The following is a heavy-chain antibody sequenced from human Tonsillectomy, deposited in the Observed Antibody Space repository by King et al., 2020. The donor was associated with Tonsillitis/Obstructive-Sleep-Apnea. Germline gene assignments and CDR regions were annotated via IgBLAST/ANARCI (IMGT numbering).Heavy chain of an antibody. CDR2: IYPGDSDT. J-gene: IGHJ3*02. D-gene: IGHD3-22*01. CDR1: GYSFTNYW. V-gene: IGHV5-51*01. CDR3: ARRLVVPQNNAFDI. Sequence: QLVQSGAEVKKSGESLKISCKGSGYSFTNYWIGWVRQMPGKGLEWMGIIYPGDSDTRYSPSFQGQVTISADKSISTAYLQWRSLKASDTAMYYCARRLVVPQNNAFDIWGQGTMVIVSS.